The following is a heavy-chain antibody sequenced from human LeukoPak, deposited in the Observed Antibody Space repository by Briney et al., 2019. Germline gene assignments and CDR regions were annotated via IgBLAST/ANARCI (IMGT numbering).Heavy chain of an antibody. CDR2: IYYSGST. V-gene: IGHV4-59*01. CDR1: GGSISSYY. J-gene: IGHJ6*03. CDR3: ARVTSYYYYMDV. Sequence: SETLSLTCTVSGGSISSYYWSWIRRPPGKGLEWIGYIYYSGSTNYNPSLKSRVTISVDTSKNQFSLKLSSVTAADTAVYYCARVTSYYYYMDVWGKGTTVTISS.